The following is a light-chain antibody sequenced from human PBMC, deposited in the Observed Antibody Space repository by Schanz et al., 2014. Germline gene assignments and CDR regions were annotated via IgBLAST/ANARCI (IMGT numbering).Light chain of an antibody. CDR1: SSDVGGYNY. J-gene: IGLJ1*01. CDR3: CSYADSGTRYL. CDR2: EVS. Sequence: QSALTQPPSASGSPGQSVTISCTGTSSDVGGYNYVSWYQQHPGKAPKLMIYEVSQRPSGVPDRFSGSKSGNTASLTVSGLQAEDEADYYCCSYADSGTRYLFGTGTKLTVL. V-gene: IGLV2-8*01.